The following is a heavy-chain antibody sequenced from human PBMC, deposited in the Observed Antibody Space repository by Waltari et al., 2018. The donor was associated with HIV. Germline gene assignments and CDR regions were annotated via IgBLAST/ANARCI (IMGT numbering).Heavy chain of an antibody. V-gene: IGHV3-7*01. D-gene: IGHD3-3*01. CDR1: GFNFRSSW. CDR2: IKEDGSEK. J-gene: IGHJ6*02. CDR3: ARDASYFDFWSGGYYYYGLDV. Sequence: EVQLVESGGDLVQPGEYLRLSCDASGFNFRSSWMNWVGSAPGKRLEWVANIKEDGSEKYYVDSVKGRFTISRDNVKNSLYLQMNSLRAEDTAVYYCARDASYFDFWSGGYYYYGLDVWGQGTTVTVSS.